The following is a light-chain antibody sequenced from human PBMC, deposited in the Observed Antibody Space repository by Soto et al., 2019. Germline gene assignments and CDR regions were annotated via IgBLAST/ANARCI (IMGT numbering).Light chain of an antibody. CDR1: SWHSSYA. CDR2: LDSDGSH. Sequence: QPVLTQSPSASASLGASVKLTCTLSSWHSSYAIAWHQQQPEKGPRYLMKLDSDGSHTKGDAIPDRFSGSSSGAERYLTISRLQSEDESDYDGQTWGTGIHVVFGGGTQLTVL. V-gene: IGLV4-69*01. J-gene: IGLJ2*01. CDR3: QTWGTGIHVV.